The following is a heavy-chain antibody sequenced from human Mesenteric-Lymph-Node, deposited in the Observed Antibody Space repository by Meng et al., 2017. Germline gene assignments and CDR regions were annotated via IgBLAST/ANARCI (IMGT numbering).Heavy chain of an antibody. Sequence: GESLKISCAASGFTFSDYYMSWIRQAPGKGLEWVSYISSSGSTIYYADSVKGRFTISRDNAKNSLYLQMDSLRAEDTAVYYCARDNVRKDDYWGQGTLVTVSS. CDR1: GFTFSDYY. CDR2: ISSSGSTI. J-gene: IGHJ4*02. CDR3: ARDNVRKDDY. V-gene: IGHV3-11*04.